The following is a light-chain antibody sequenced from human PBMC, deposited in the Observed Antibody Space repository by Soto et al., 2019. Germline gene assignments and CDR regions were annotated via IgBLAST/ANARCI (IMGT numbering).Light chain of an antibody. CDR2: GAS. J-gene: IGKJ1*01. CDR1: QSVNSSY. Sequence: EIVLTQSPGTLSLSPGERATLSCRASQSVNSSYLAWYQQRPGQAPRLLICGASSRATGIPDRFSGSGSGTDFTLTISRLEPEDFAEYYCQQYSSSPVTFGQGTKV. CDR3: QQYSSSPVT. V-gene: IGKV3-20*01.